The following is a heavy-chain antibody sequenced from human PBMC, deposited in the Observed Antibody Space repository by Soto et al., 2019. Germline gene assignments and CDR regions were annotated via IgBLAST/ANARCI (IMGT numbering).Heavy chain of an antibody. Sequence: ASVKVSCKASGYTFTSYGISWVRQAPGQGLDWMGWISAYNGNTKYAQDLQGRVTMTADTSTSTAYMELRSLRSDDTAVYYCARFSGGSYNTYYFYYGMDVWGQGTTVTVSS. V-gene: IGHV1-18*01. CDR2: ISAYNGNT. CDR1: GYTFTSYG. J-gene: IGHJ6*02. CDR3: ARFSGGSYNTYYFYYGMDV. D-gene: IGHD2-15*01.